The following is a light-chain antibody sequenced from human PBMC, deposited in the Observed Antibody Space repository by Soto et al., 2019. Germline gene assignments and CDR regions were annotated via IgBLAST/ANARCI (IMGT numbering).Light chain of an antibody. Sequence: DIQLTQSPSSLSASVGDRVTISCRTSQTINNYLTWYQQKPGKAPQLLISAASTLQSGVPYRFSGSGSGTDFTLTISSLQPEDYAAYYCQQYDSSPQTFGQGTKVDIK. CDR1: QTINNY. CDR3: QQYDSSPQT. V-gene: IGKV1-39*01. CDR2: AAS. J-gene: IGKJ1*01.